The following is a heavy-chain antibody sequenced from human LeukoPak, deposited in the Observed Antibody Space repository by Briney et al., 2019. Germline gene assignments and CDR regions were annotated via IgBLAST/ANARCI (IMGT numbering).Heavy chain of an antibody. Sequence: SETLSLTCTVSGGSISSYYWSWIRQPPGKGLGWIGYIYYSGSTNYNPSLKSRVTISVDTSKNQVSLKLSSVTAADTAVYFCARQPPDTASFDYWGQGTLVTVSS. CDR3: ARQPPDTASFDY. J-gene: IGHJ4*02. CDR1: GGSISSYY. V-gene: IGHV4-59*01. D-gene: IGHD3-22*01. CDR2: IYYSGST.